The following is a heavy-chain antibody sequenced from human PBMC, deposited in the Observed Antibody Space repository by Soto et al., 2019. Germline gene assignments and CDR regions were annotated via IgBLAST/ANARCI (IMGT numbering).Heavy chain of an antibody. V-gene: IGHV3-23*01. Sequence: GGSLRLSCAASGFTFSSYAMSWVRQAPGKGLEWVSAISGSGGSTYYADSVKGRFTISRDNSKNTLYLQMNSLRAEDTAVYYCAKAEHIVVVTATHDAFDIWGQGTMVTVSS. CDR1: GFTFSSYA. J-gene: IGHJ3*02. CDR2: ISGSGGST. D-gene: IGHD2-21*02. CDR3: AKAEHIVVVTATHDAFDI.